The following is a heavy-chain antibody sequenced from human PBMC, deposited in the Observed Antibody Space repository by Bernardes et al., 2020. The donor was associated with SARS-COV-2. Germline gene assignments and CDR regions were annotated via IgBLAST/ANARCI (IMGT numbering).Heavy chain of an antibody. V-gene: IGHV3-23*01. Sequence: GVSLRLSCAGSGFTLSSYAMTWVRQATGKGLEWVSAISGSGGSTYYADSVKGRFTISRDNSKNTLYLQMNSLRAEDTAVYYCAKWGSPWLAFDCWGQGTLVTVSS. CDR1: GFTLSSYA. CDR3: AKWGSPWLAFDC. J-gene: IGHJ4*02. CDR2: ISGSGGST. D-gene: IGHD6-19*01.